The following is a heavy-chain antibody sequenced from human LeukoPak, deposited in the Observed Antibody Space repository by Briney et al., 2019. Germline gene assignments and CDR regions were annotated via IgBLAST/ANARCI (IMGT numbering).Heavy chain of an antibody. J-gene: IGHJ4*02. D-gene: IGHD4-23*01. CDR1: GFTFSSYA. CDR3: AREGRDYGGTFDY. CDR2: ISYDGSNK. Sequence: GGSLRLSCAASGFTFSSYAMHWVRQAPGKGLEWVAVISYDGSNKYYADSVKGRFTISRDNSKNTLYLQMNSLRAEDTAVYYCAREGRDYGGTFDYWGRGTLVTVSS. V-gene: IGHV3-30-3*01.